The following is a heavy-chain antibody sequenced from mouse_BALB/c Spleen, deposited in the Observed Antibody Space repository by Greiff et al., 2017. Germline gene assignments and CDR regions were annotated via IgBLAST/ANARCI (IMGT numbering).Heavy chain of an antibody. V-gene: IGHV1-7*01. J-gene: IGHJ3*01. D-gene: IGHD4-1*01. Sequence: QVHVKQSGAELAKPGASVKMSCKASGYTFTSYWMHWVKQRPGQGLEWIGYINPSTGYTEYNQKFKDKATLTADKSSSTAYMQLSSLTSEDSAVYYCARSVGRVWFAYWGQGTLVTVSA. CDR1: GYTFTSYW. CDR3: ARSVGRVWFAY. CDR2: INPSTGYT.